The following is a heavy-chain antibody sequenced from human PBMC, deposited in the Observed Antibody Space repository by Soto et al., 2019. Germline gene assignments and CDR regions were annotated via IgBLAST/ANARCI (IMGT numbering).Heavy chain of an antibody. J-gene: IGHJ5*02. CDR1: GGTFSSYA. CDR3: ARMMAAAGIWQNWFDP. Sequence: SVKVSCKASGGTFSSYAISWVRQAPGQGLEWMGGIIPIFGTANYAQKFQGRVTITADESTSTAYMELSSLRSEDTAVYYCARMMAAAGIWQNWFDPWGQGTLVTVSS. V-gene: IGHV1-69*13. CDR2: IIPIFGTA. D-gene: IGHD6-13*01.